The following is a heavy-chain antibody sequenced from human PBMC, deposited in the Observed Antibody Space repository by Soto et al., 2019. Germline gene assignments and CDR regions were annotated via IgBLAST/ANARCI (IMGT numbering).Heavy chain of an antibody. CDR2: IYYSGST. CDR1: GGSISSYY. J-gene: IGHJ4*02. Sequence: SETLSLTCTVSGGSISSYYWSWIRQPPGKGLEWIGYIYYSGSTYYNPSLKSRVTISVDTSKNQFSLKLSSVTAADTAVYYCARGPYNTKYYFDYWGQGTLVTVSS. D-gene: IGHD3-10*01. V-gene: IGHV4-59*01. CDR3: ARGPYNTKYYFDY.